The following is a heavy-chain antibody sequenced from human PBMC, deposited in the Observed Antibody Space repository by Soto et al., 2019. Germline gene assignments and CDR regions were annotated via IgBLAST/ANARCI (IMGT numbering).Heavy chain of an antibody. CDR2: ISSSGSTI. CDR1: GFTFSSYE. J-gene: IGHJ3*02. Sequence: GGSLRLSCAASGFTFSSYEMNWVRQAPGKGLEWVSYISSSGSTIYYADSVKGRFIISRDNAKNSLYLQMNSLRAEDTAVYYCAREQVVHDAFDIWGQGTMVTVSS. V-gene: IGHV3-48*03. CDR3: AREQVVHDAFDI. D-gene: IGHD2-15*01.